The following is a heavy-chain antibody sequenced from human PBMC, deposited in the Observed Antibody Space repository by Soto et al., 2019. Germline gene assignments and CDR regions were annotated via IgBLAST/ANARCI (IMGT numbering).Heavy chain of an antibody. CDR2: INPDGNVG. J-gene: IGHJ4*02. CDR1: GFTFSTYW. CDR3: AGWGGHDYKC. V-gene: IGHV3-7*03. D-gene: IGHD4-4*01. Sequence: EVQLLGSGGGLVQPGGSLRLSCVGSGFTFSTYWMNWVRQAPGKGLEWVANINPDGNVGTYVDSVRGRFTTSRDNAKNSLYLQMNRLRADDTAVYFCAGWGGHDYKCWGQGIMVTVSS.